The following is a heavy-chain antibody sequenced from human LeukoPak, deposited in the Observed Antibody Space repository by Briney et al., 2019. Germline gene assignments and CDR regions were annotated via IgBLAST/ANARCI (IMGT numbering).Heavy chain of an antibody. CDR2: IIPILGIA. CDR1: GGTFSSYA. Sequence: GASVKVSCKASGGTFSSYAISWVRQAPGQGLEWMGRIIPILGIANYAQKFQGRVTITADKSTSTAYMELSSLRCEDTAVYYCARGSDIVVVPADTKYFQHWGQGTLVTVSS. J-gene: IGHJ1*01. V-gene: IGHV1-69*04. CDR3: ARGSDIVVVPADTKYFQH. D-gene: IGHD2-2*01.